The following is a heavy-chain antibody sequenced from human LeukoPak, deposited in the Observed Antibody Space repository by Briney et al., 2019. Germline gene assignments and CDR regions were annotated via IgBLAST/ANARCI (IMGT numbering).Heavy chain of an antibody. J-gene: IGHJ4*02. D-gene: IGHD5-18*01. V-gene: IGHV4-59*08. CDR3: ARQAGYGMYYFDG. Sequence: SETLSLTCTVSGGSISSYYWSWIRQPPGKGLEWIGYIYYSGSTNYNTSLKSRVTISVDTSKNQFSLKLSSVTAADTAVYYCARQAGYGMYYFDGWGQGTLVTVSS. CDR2: IYYSGST. CDR1: GGSISSYY.